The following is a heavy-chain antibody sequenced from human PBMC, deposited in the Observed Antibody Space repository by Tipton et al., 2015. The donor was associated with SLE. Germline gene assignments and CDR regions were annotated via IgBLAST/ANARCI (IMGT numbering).Heavy chain of an antibody. D-gene: IGHD6-13*01. CDR1: GGSFSGYY. Sequence: TLSLTCAVYGGSFSGYYWSWIRQPPGKGLEWIGEINHSGSTNYNPSLKSRVTISVDTSKNQFSLKLSSVTAADTAVYYCAARGIAAAGRKKRENYYYGMDVWGQGTTVTVSS. CDR3: AARGIAAAGRKKRENYYYGMDV. J-gene: IGHJ6*02. V-gene: IGHV4-34*01. CDR2: INHSGST.